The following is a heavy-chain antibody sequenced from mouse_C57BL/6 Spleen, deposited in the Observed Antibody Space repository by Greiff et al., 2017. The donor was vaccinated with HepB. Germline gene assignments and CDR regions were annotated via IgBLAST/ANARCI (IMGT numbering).Heavy chain of an antibody. CDR2: IRNKANGYTT. D-gene: IGHD2-1*01. Sequence: EVKLVESGGGLVQPGGSLSLSCAASGFTFTDYYMSWVRQPPGKALEWLGFIRNKANGYTTEYSASVKGRFTISRDNSQSILYLQMNALRAEDSATYYCARFYYGNRGFDYWGQGTTLTVAS. J-gene: IGHJ2*01. CDR1: GFTFTDYY. V-gene: IGHV7-3*01. CDR3: ARFYYGNRGFDY.